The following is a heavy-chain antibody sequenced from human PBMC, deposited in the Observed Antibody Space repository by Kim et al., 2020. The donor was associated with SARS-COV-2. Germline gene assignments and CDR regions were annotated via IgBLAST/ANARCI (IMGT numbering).Heavy chain of an antibody. CDR1: AGSISRCIYC. Sequence: SETLCLTCTISAGSISRCIYCGCWIREPLGNGLVWSWGISYSGITYYNPSLMSRVTISLDASNNSLSLNLSSLTAADPAVCYFSRPPDSSVKVDYLGQGT. J-gene: IGHJ4*02. D-gene: IGHD3-22*01. CDR3: SRPPDSSVKVDY. V-gene: IGHV4-39*01. CDR2: ISYSGIT.